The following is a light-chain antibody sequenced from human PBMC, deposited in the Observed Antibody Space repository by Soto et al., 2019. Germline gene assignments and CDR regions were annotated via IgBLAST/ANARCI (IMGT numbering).Light chain of an antibody. J-gene: IGKJ1*01. Sequence: EIVMSQSPATLSVSLGERASLSCRASQSVRSNLAWYQQKPGQAPKLLIYGASSGATGIPDRFSGSGSGTDFTLTISRLEPEDFAVYYCQQYGSSPRTFGQGTKVDI. V-gene: IGKV3-20*01. CDR3: QQYGSSPRT. CDR2: GAS. CDR1: QSVRSN.